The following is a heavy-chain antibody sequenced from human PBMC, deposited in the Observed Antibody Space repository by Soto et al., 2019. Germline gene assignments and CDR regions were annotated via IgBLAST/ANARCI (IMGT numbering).Heavy chain of an antibody. V-gene: IGHV4-4*02. J-gene: IGHJ6*02. D-gene: IGHD2-2*01. CDR1: GGSISSSNW. Sequence: QVQLQESGPGLVKPSWTLSLTCAVSGGSISSSNWWSWVRQPPGKGLEWIGEIYHSGSTNYNPSLKSRVTIAVDKSKNQFSLKLSAGTAADTAVYYCARVVGGYYYGMDVWGQGTTVTVSS. CDR2: IYHSGST. CDR3: ARVVGGYYYGMDV.